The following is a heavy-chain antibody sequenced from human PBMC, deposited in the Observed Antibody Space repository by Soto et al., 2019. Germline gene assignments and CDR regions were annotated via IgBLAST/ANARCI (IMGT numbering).Heavy chain of an antibody. CDR2: ISGSGGST. CDR3: AKNGHISHESRSTSKTKPDIAADDY. CDR1: GFTFSSYA. D-gene: IGHD2-2*01. Sequence: GGSLRLSCAASGFTFSSYAMSWVRQAPGKGLEWVSAISGSGGSTYYADSVKGRFTISRDNSKNTLYLQMNSLRAEDTAVYYCAKNGHISHESRSTSKTKPDIAADDYWGQGTLVTVSS. J-gene: IGHJ4*02. V-gene: IGHV3-23*01.